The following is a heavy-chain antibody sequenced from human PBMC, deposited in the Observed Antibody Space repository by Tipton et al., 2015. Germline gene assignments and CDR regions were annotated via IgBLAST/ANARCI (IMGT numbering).Heavy chain of an antibody. CDR3: ARLAGEAVAGKYCFYGMDV. Sequence: TLSLTCAVSAYSISSDYYWGWIRQPPGKGLEWIGSIFHRGDTNYNPSLKSRVTISVDTSKNHFFLKLSSVTAADTAVFYCARLAGEAVAGKYCFYGMDVWGQGTTVTVSS. CDR1: AYSISSDYY. CDR2: IFHRGDT. D-gene: IGHD6-13*01. J-gene: IGHJ6*02. V-gene: IGHV4-38-2*01.